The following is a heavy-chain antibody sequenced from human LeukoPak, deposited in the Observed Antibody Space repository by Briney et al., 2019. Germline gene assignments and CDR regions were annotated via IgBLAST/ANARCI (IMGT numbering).Heavy chain of an antibody. J-gene: IGHJ6*03. V-gene: IGHV1-18*01. Sequence: ASVKVSCKASGYTFTSYGISWVRQAPGQGLEWMGWISAYNGNTNYAQKLQGRVTMTTDTSTSTAYMELRSLRSEDTAVYYCAREGYYDSSGYYYYMDVWGKGTTVTISS. CDR3: AREGYYDSSGYYYYMDV. CDR1: GYTFTSYG. CDR2: ISAYNGNT. D-gene: IGHD3-22*01.